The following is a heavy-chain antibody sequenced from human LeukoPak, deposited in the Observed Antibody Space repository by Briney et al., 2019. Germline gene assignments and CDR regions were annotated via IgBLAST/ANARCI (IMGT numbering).Heavy chain of an antibody. Sequence: PSETLSLTCTVSGGSISSYYWSGIRQPPGKGLEWIGYIYYSGSTNYNPSLKSRVTISVDTSKNQFSLKLSSVTAADTAVYYCARGFYDSSGYDYWGQGTLVTVSS. V-gene: IGHV4-59*01. CDR2: IYYSGST. D-gene: IGHD3-22*01. CDR3: ARGFYDSSGYDY. J-gene: IGHJ4*02. CDR1: GGSISSYY.